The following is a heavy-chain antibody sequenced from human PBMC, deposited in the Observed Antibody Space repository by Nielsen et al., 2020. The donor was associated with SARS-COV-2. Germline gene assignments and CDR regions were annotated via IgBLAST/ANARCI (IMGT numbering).Heavy chain of an antibody. D-gene: IGHD3/OR15-3a*01. CDR3: ARLRRTGSY. J-gene: IGHJ4*02. CDR2: ISSSSSTI. CDR1: GFTFSSYA. Sequence: GESLKISCAASGFTFSSYAMHWVRQAPGKGLEWVSYISSSSSTIYYADSVKGRFTISRDNAKISLYLQMNSLRDEDTAVYYCARLRRTGSYWGQGTLVTVSS. V-gene: IGHV3-48*02.